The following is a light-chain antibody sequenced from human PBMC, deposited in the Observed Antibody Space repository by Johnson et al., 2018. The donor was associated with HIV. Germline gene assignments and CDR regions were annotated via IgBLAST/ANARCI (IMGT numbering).Light chain of an antibody. CDR2: DNN. J-gene: IGLJ1*01. CDR1: SSNIGNNY. V-gene: IGLV1-51*01. CDR3: GTWDNSLSAYV. Sequence: QSVLTQPPSVSAAPGQKVTISCSGSSSNIGNNYVSWYQQLPGTAPKLLIYDNNKRPSGIPDRFSGSKSGTSATLGITGLQTGDEADYYCGTWDNSLSAYVVGTGTKVTVL.